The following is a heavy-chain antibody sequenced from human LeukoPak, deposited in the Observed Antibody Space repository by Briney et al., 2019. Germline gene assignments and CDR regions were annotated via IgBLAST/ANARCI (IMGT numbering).Heavy chain of an antibody. CDR2: IYTSGST. CDR1: GGSISSYY. J-gene: IGHJ6*03. CDR3: ARGDYYYYMDV. V-gene: IGHV4-4*09. Sequence: SETLSLTCTGSGGSISSYYWSWIRHPPGKGLEWIGYIYTSGSTNSNPSLKSRVTISVDTSKNQFSLKLSSVTAADTAVYYCARGDYYYYMDVWGKGTTVTVSS.